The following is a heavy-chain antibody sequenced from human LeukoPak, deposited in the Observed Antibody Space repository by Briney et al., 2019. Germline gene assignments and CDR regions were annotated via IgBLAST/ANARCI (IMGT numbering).Heavy chain of an antibody. V-gene: IGHV4-59*01. Sequence: SETLSLTCTVSGGSISNYYWSWIRQPPGKGLQWIGYIYYTGSTSYSPSLKSRATTSVDTSKNQFSLKLSSVTAADTAVYYCARKSSSWLDYWGQGTLVTVSS. CDR2: IYYTGST. CDR1: GGSISNYY. J-gene: IGHJ4*02. CDR3: ARKSSSWLDY. D-gene: IGHD6-13*01.